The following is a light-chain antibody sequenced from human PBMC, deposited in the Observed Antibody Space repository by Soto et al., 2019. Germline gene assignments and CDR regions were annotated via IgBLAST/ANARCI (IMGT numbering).Light chain of an antibody. CDR2: DVS. CDR3: SSYTSSSTRVV. CDR1: SSDVGGYNY. V-gene: IGLV2-14*01. J-gene: IGLJ1*01. Sequence: QSALTQPASVSGSPGQSITISCTGTSSDVGGYNYVSWYQQHPGKAPKLMIYDVSNRPSGVSNRFSGSKSGNTASLTISGLQAEDEADYYCSSYTSSSTRVVFGTGTKHRP.